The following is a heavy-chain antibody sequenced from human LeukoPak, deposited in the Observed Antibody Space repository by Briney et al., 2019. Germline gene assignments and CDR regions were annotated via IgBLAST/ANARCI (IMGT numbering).Heavy chain of an antibody. CDR1: GGTLSSYA. D-gene: IGHD2-2*02. J-gene: IGHJ5*02. CDR2: IIPVFGTS. CDR3: ARVTGGRYCSTTSCYMRGWFDP. Sequence: GASVKVSCKASGGTLSSYAISWVRQAPGQGLEWMGGIIPVFGTSNYAQKFQGRVTITADESTRTAYMELSSLRSEDTAVYYCARVTGGRYCSTTSCYMRGWFDPWGQGTLVTVSS. V-gene: IGHV1-69*13.